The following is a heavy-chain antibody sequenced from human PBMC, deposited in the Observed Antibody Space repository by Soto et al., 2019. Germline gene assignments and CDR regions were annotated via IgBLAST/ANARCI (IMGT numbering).Heavy chain of an antibody. V-gene: IGHV3-11*01. CDR1: GFTFSDYY. Sequence: QVQLVESGGGLVKPGGSLRLSCAASGFTFSDYYMSWVRQAPGEGLEWLSYISNSGDSIYYADSVKGRFTVSRDKAKNSLYLQLASLRADDTAVYYCARKGESDYWGQGTLVTVSS. CDR2: ISNSGDSI. CDR3: ARKGESDY. D-gene: IGHD1-26*01. J-gene: IGHJ4*02.